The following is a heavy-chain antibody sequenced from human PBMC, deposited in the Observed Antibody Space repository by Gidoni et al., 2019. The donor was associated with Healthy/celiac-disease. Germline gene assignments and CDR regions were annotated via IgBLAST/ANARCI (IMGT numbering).Heavy chain of an antibody. J-gene: IGHJ6*02. CDR3: ARVHCSSTSCYPRGGMDQSSMDV. V-gene: IGHV3-48*01. D-gene: IGHD2-2*01. Sequence: DVQLVESGGALFQPGGSLRLSFAASEFPFSTYTLTWCRQAPGNGLVWVSYNSSSSSTIYDADAGKGRFTISRDNGKNSLYLQMNSLRAEETAVYYCARVHCSSTSCYPRGGMDQSSMDVWGQGTTVTVSS. CDR2: NSSSSSTI. CDR1: EFPFSTYT.